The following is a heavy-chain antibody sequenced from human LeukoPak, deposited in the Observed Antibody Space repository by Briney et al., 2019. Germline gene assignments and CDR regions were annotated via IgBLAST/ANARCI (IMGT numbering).Heavy chain of an antibody. J-gene: IGHJ4*02. CDR1: GFTFSSYG. CDR2: ISYDGSNK. Sequence: GGSLRLSCAASGFTFSSYGMHWVRQAPGKGLEWVAVISYDGSNKYYADSVKGRFTISRDNFKNTLYLQMNSLRAEDTAVYYCARSIGGHYDSSGYYDYWGQGTLVTVSS. CDR3: ARSIGGHYDSSGYYDY. D-gene: IGHD3-22*01. V-gene: IGHV3-30*03.